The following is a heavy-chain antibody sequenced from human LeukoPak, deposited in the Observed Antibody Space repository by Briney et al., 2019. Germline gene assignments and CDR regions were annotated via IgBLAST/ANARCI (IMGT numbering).Heavy chain of an antibody. V-gene: IGHV4-39*01. D-gene: IGHD7-27*01. Sequence: SETLSLTCTVSGGSVSSSSYYWGWIRQPPGKGLEWIGSISYSGTNYNNPSLKSRVSILIDTSKNQFSVKLTSVTAADTAVYYCASLGTLRSWGQGTLVTVSS. CDR1: GGSVSSSSYY. CDR3: ASLGTLRS. CDR2: ISYSGTN. J-gene: IGHJ5*02.